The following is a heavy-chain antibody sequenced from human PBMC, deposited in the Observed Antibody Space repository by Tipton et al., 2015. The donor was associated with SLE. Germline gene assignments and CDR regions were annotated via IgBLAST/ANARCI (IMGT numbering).Heavy chain of an antibody. V-gene: IGHV3-23*01. J-gene: IGHJ6*02. CDR2: ISANGTST. D-gene: IGHD6-19*01. CDR3: CCRGPYTSAWEYYGMDV. CDR1: GFTFSSYA. Sequence: SLRLSCAASGFTFSSYALTWVRQAPGKGLGWVSAISANGTSTYYADSVKGRFTISRDNSKNTLYLQMNSLRAEDTAVYYWCCRGPYTSAWEYYGMDVWGQGTTVTVSS.